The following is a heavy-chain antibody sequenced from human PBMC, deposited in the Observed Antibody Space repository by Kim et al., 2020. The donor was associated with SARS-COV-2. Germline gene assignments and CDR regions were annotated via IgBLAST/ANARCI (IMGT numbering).Heavy chain of an antibody. CDR3: ARGDHSRDY. CDR2: IHYSGNT. V-gene: IGHV4-31*03. CDR1: GGSISSGGYY. J-gene: IGHJ4*02. Sequence: SETLSLTCTVSGGSISSGGYYWSWIRQHPGKGLEWIGDIHYSGNTYYNPSLQSRVSISADTSKNQFSLNLNSVTAADTAVYYCARGDHSRDYWGQGTLVTVSS.